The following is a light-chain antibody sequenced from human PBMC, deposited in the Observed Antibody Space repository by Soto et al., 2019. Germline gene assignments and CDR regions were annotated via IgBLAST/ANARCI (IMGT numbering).Light chain of an antibody. CDR1: QSISNS. CDR3: QQYNNWPPRT. Sequence: EIVMTQSPASLSVSPGETATLSCRASQSISNSLAWYQQKPGQAPSLLIYGASTRATGIPARFSGSGSGTEFTLTISSLQSEDSALYYCQQYNNWPPRTFGLGTKLEIK. CDR2: GAS. J-gene: IGKJ2*01. V-gene: IGKV3-15*01.